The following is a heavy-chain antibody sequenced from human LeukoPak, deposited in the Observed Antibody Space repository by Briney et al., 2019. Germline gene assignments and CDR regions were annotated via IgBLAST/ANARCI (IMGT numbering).Heavy chain of an antibody. CDR1: GGSISSRNYY. D-gene: IGHD3-9*01. Sequence: SETLSLTCTVSGGSISSRNYYWGWIRQTPGKGLEWIGSIYSSGSTYYNPSLKSPFTISVDTSRNQFSLKLSSVTAADTAIYYCASHYDILTGLAYFDYWGQGTLVTVSS. V-gene: IGHV4-39*07. CDR3: ASHYDILTGLAYFDY. J-gene: IGHJ4*02. CDR2: IYSSGST.